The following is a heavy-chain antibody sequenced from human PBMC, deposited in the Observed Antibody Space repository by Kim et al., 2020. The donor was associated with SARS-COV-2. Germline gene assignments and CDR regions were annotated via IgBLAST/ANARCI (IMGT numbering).Heavy chain of an antibody. J-gene: IGHJ6*02. CDR1: GFTFDDYA. CDR2: ISWNSGSI. CDR3: AKDGGIAVTGYYYYYGMDV. V-gene: IGHV3-9*01. D-gene: IGHD6-19*01. Sequence: GGSLRLSCAASGFTFDDYAMHWVRQAPGKGLEWVSGISWNSGSICYADSVKGRFTISRDNAKNSLYLQMNSLRAGDTALYYCAKDGGIAVTGYYYYYGMDVWGQGTTVTVSS.